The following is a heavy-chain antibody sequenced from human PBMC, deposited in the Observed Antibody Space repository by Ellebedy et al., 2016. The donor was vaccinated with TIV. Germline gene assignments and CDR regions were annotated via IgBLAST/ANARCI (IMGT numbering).Heavy chain of an antibody. J-gene: IGHJ6*02. CDR1: GFSFSMYA. V-gene: IGHV3-23*01. D-gene: IGHD6-19*01. Sequence: GESLKISXAASGFSFSMYAMSWVRQAPGKGLEWVSGFSGSAGRPYYADSVKGRFTISSDNSKNTMFLQMNSLRAEDTAVYYCAKDRSTGWYPIYGMDVWGQGTTVTVSS. CDR2: FSGSAGRP. CDR3: AKDRSTGWYPIYGMDV.